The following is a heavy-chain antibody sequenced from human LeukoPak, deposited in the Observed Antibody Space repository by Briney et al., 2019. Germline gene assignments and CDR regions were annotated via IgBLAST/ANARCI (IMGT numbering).Heavy chain of an antibody. CDR1: GYTFTGYY. J-gene: IGHJ6*03. CDR3: ARVSYSLYYYYYYMDV. Sequence: GASVKVSCKASGYTFTGYYMHWVRQAPGQGLEWMGWINPNSGGTNYAQKFQGRVTMTRDTSISTAYMELSRLRSDDTAVYYCARVSYSLYYYYYYMDVWGKGTTVTISS. D-gene: IGHD5-18*01. CDR2: INPNSGGT. V-gene: IGHV1-2*02.